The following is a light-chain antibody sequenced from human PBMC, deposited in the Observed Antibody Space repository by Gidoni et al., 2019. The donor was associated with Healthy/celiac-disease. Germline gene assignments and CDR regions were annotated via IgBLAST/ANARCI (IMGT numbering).Light chain of an antibody. J-gene: IGKJ1*01. V-gene: IGKV1-5*03. CDR3: QQYNSWWT. CDR1: QSISSW. CDR2: KAS. Sequence: DIQMTQSPSTLSASVGDRVTITCRASQSISSWLAWYQQKPGKAPKLLIYKASSLESGVPSRFSGSGSGTEFTLTISSLQPDDFATYYCQQYNSWWTFGQGTKVET.